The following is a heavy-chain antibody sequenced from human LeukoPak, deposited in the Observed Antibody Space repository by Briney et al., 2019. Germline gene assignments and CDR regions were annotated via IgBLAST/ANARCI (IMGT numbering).Heavy chain of an antibody. Sequence: SETLSLTCAVYGGSFSGYYWSWIRQPPGKGLEWIGEINHSGSTNYNPSLKSRVTISVDTSKNQFSLKLSSVTAADTAVYYCARAVRPGPPDYWGQGTLVTVSS. CDR3: ARAVRPGPPDY. J-gene: IGHJ4*02. V-gene: IGHV4-34*01. D-gene: IGHD3-10*01. CDR1: GGSFSGYY. CDR2: INHSGST.